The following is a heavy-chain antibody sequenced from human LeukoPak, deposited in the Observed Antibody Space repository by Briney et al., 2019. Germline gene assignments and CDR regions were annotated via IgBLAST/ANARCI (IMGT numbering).Heavy chain of an antibody. CDR1: GFTFSSYA. D-gene: IGHD3-3*01. J-gene: IGHJ4*02. CDR2: ISGSGGST. V-gene: IGHV3-23*01. CDR3: AKQPRSDSAADY. Sequence: GGSLRLSCAASGFTFSSYAMSWVRQAPGKGLEWVSAISGSGGSTYYADSVKGRFTISRDNSKSTLYLQMNSLRAEDTTVYYCAKQPRSDSAADYWGQGTLVAVSS.